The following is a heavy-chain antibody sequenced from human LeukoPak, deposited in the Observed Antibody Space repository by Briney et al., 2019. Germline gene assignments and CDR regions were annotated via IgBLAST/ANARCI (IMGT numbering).Heavy chain of an antibody. CDR3: AGRPGYSSSWSPY. V-gene: IGHV4-34*01. CDR2: INHSGST. Sequence: SETLSLTCAVYGGSFSGYYWSWIRQPPGKGLEWIGEINHSGSTNYNPSLKSRVPISVDTSKNQFSLKLSSVTAADTAVYYCAGRPGYSSSWSPYWGQGTLVTVSS. D-gene: IGHD6-13*01. J-gene: IGHJ4*02. CDR1: GGSFSGYY.